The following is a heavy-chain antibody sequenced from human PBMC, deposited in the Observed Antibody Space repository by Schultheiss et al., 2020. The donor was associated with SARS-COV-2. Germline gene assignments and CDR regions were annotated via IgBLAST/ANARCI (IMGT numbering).Heavy chain of an antibody. V-gene: IGHV4-4*02. Sequence: SETLSLTCTVSGGSISSSNWWSWVRQPPGKGLEWIGYIYYSGSTYYNPSLKSRVTISVDTSKNQFSLKLSSVTAADTAVYYCARDSTVTTKVPNDAFDILGQGTMVTVSS. CDR2: IYYSGST. CDR1: GGSISSSNW. J-gene: IGHJ3*02. CDR3: ARDSTVTTKVPNDAFDI. D-gene: IGHD4-17*01.